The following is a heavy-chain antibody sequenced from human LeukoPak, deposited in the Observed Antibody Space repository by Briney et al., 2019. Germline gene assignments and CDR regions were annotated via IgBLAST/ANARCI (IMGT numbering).Heavy chain of an antibody. J-gene: IGHJ6*03. CDR3: ARGYSSSWYLIDYYYYMDV. D-gene: IGHD6-13*01. Sequence: SETLSLTCTVSGGSISSGGYYWSWIRQHPGKGLEWIGYMHYSGDTHYNPSLKSRVTISVDTSKNHFSLKLSSVTAADTAMYYCARGYSSSWYLIDYYYYMDVWGKGTTVTVSS. CDR2: MHYSGDT. V-gene: IGHV4-31*03. CDR1: GGSISSGGYY.